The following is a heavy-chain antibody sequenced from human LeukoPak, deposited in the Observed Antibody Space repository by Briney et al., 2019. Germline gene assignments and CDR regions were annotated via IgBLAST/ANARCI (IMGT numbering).Heavy chain of an antibody. CDR3: VRGGELVGSYFDY. V-gene: IGHV3-20*04. CDR1: GFTFDSYG. Sequence: TGGSLRLSCEASGFTFDSYGMSWVRQAPGKGLEWVSGINWNGDDTTYADSVKGRFTISRDNAKNSLYLQMNSLRAEDTAFYYCVRGGELVGSYFDYWGQGALVTVSS. J-gene: IGHJ4*02. CDR2: INWNGDDT. D-gene: IGHD3-16*01.